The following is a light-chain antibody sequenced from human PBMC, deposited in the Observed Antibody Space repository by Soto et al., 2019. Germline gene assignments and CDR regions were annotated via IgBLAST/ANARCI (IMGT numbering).Light chain of an antibody. CDR1: QRIDTW. CDR3: QHYNSYSEA. V-gene: IGKV1-5*03. CDR2: KAS. Sequence: DIQMTRSPSIVSASVGDRVTITCRASQRIDTWLAWYQQKPGKAPKLLIYKASTLKSGVPSRFSGSGSGTEFTLTISSLQPDDFATYYCQHYNSYSEAFGQGTKVDIK. J-gene: IGKJ1*01.